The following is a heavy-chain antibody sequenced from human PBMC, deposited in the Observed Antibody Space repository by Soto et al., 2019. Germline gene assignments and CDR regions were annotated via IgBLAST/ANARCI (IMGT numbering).Heavy chain of an antibody. Sequence: WTWLRQHPGKGLEWIGYIYDSGSTYYNPSLKSRVTISVDTSKNQFSLKLSSVTAADTAVYYCARDKYYDGSGKDGMDVWGQGTKVTVSS. CDR2: IYDSGST. V-gene: IGHV4-31*02. J-gene: IGHJ6*02. CDR3: ARDKYYDGSGKDGMDV. D-gene: IGHD3-10*01.